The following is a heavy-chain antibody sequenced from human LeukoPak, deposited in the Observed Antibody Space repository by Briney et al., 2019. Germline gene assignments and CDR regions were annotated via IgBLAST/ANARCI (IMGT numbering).Heavy chain of an antibody. J-gene: IGHJ3*02. CDR1: GFTFSNYS. Sequence: GGSLRLSCAGSGFTFSNYSINWVRQAPGKGLEWVSSISSSSSYIYYADSEKGRFTISRDNAKNSLYLQMNSLRAEDTAVYYCARDRAFYYYDSSSPRAPAFDIWGQGTMVTVSS. CDR3: ARDRAFYYYDSSSPRAPAFDI. CDR2: ISSSSSYI. V-gene: IGHV3-21*01. D-gene: IGHD3-22*01.